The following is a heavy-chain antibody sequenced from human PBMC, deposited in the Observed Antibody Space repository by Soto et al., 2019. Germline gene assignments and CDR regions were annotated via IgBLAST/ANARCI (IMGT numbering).Heavy chain of an antibody. CDR3: AKAGHSDCISGNDGDFDI. J-gene: IGHJ3*02. Sequence: EVQLVESGGGLVQPGGSLRLSCAATGFTFNKYAMSWVRQAPGKGLQWVSSITGSGGSTYHADSVKGRFTISRDNSRNHLHLEMKSLRAEHTAVYYCAKAGHSDCISGNDGDFDIRGQRTMVTVAS. CDR2: ITGSGGST. CDR1: GFTFNKYA. D-gene: IGHD3-10*01. V-gene: IGHV3-23*04.